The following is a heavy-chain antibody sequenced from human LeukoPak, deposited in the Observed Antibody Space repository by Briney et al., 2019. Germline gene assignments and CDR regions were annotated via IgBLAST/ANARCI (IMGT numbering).Heavy chain of an antibody. CDR1: GGTFSSYA. Sequence: VASVKVSCKASGGTFSSYAISWVRQAPGQGLEWMGGIIPIFGTANYAQKFQGRVTITADESTSTAYMELSSLRSEDTAVYYCARDPKTYKSFNYGWFDPWGQGTLVTVSS. CDR2: IIPIFGTA. J-gene: IGHJ5*02. CDR3: ARDPKTYKSFNYGWFDP. V-gene: IGHV1-69*13. D-gene: IGHD4-11*01.